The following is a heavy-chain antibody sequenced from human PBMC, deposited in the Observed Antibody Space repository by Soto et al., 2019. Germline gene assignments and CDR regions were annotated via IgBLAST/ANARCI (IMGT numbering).Heavy chain of an antibody. V-gene: IGHV1-46*01. CDR2: INPSGGST. Sequence: ASVKVSCKASGYTFTSYYMHWVRQAPGQGLEWMGIINPSGGSTSYAQKFQGRVTMTRDTSTSTVYMELSSLRSEDTAVYYCARDGRDDYVWGSYRPRFYYYYGMDVWGQGTTVTVSS. CDR3: ARDGRDDYVWGSYRPRFYYYYGMDV. CDR1: GYTFTSYY. J-gene: IGHJ6*02. D-gene: IGHD3-16*02.